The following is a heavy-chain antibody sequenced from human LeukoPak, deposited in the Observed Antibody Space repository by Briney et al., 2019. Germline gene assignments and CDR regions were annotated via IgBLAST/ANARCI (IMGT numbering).Heavy chain of an antibody. V-gene: IGHV5-51*01. J-gene: IGHJ4*02. D-gene: IGHD3-16*02. CDR1: GYSFTSYW. CDR3: ARRIHDYVWGSYRYTLDY. CDR2: IYPGDSDT. Sequence: GESLKISCKGSGYSFTSYWIGWVRQMPGKGLEWMGIIYPGDSDTRYSPSFQGQVTISADKSISTAYPQWSSLKASDTATYYCARRIHDYVWGSYRYTLDYWGQGTLVTVSS.